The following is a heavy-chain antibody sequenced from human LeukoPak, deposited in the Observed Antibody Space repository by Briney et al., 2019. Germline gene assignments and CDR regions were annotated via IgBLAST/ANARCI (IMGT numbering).Heavy chain of an antibody. J-gene: IGHJ3*01. CDR2: IRASSSLI. CDR1: GFDFSASS. Sequence: GGSLRLSCVASGFDFSASSFNYIRQAPGKGLEWASYIRASSSLISYADSVRGRFTISRDDAKKSVFLQMHSLRADDTAVYYCAREASLGWGQGTVVTVSS. CDR3: AREASLG. V-gene: IGHV3-48*04.